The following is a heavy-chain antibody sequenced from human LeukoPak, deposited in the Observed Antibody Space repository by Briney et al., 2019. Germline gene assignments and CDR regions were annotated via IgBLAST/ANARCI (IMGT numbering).Heavy chain of an antibody. D-gene: IGHD3-22*01. CDR2: ISSNGGST. CDR1: GFTFSSYA. J-gene: IGHJ4*02. V-gene: IGHV3-64*01. Sequence: GGSLRLSCAASGFTFSSYAMHWVRQAPGKGLEYVSAISSNGGSTYYANSVKGRFTISRDNSKNTLYLQMNSLRAEDTAVYYCAKDRVVITQFDYWGQGTLVTVSS. CDR3: AKDRVVITQFDY.